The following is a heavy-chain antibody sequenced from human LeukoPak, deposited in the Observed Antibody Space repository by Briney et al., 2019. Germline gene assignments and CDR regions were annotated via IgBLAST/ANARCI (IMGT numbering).Heavy chain of an antibody. V-gene: IGHV3-30*02. Sequence: PGGSLRLSCAAAGFTFSSYGMHWVRQAPGKGLEWVAFIRYDGSNKYYADSVKGRFTISRDNSKNTLYLQMNSWRAEGTTVYYCAKHRDGAFDIGGKETRVTVSS. D-gene: IGHD5-24*01. CDR1: GFTFSSYG. CDR2: IRYDGSNK. CDR3: AKHRDGAFDI. J-gene: IGHJ3*02.